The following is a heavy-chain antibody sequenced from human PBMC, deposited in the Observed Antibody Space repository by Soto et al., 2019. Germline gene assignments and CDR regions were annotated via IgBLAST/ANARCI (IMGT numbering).Heavy chain of an antibody. CDR1: GFTFSSYG. J-gene: IGHJ5*02. CDR3: ARDGMYSSSWFS. D-gene: IGHD6-13*01. V-gene: IGHV3-33*01. Sequence: QVQLVESGGGVVQPGRSLRLSCAASGFTFSSYGMHWVRQAPGKGLEWVAVIWYDGSNKYYADSVKGRFTISRDNSKNTLYLQMNSLRAEATAVYYCARDGMYSSSWFSWGQGTLVTVSS. CDR2: IWYDGSNK.